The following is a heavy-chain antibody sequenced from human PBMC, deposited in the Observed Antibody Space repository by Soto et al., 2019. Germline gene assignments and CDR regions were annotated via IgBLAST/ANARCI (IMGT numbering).Heavy chain of an antibody. Sequence: GESLKISCKGSGYSFTSYWISWVRQMPGKVLEWMGRIDPSDSYTNYSPSFQGHVTISADKSISTAYLQWSSLKASDTAMYYCASLTTVVTPYYYYGMDVWGQGTTVTVSS. CDR2: IDPSDSYT. CDR3: ASLTTVVTPYYYYGMDV. V-gene: IGHV5-10-1*01. J-gene: IGHJ6*02. CDR1: GYSFTSYW. D-gene: IGHD4-17*01.